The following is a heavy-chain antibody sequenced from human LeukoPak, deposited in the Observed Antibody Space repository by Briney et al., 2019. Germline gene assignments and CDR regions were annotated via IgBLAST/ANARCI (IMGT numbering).Heavy chain of an antibody. CDR1: GGSISSSSYH. CDR2: IYYTGNT. D-gene: IGHD5-12*01. V-gene: IGHV4-39*07. Sequence: SETLSLTCIVSGGSISSSSYHWGWIRQPPGRGLEWIGTIYYTGNTYYNPSLKSRLTISLDASNNQFSLKMSSVTAADTAIYYCARDYGGSGRSGYVSPWGQGTLVTVSS. CDR3: ARDYGGSGRSGYVSP. J-gene: IGHJ5*02.